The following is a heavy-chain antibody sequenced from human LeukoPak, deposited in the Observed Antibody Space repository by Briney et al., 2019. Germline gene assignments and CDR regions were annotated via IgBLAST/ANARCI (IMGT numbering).Heavy chain of an antibody. CDR3: AKNPAAMIGGVWFDP. J-gene: IGHJ5*02. CDR2: ISGSGGST. Sequence: GGSLRLSCAASGFTFSSYGMSWVRQAPGKGLEWVSAISGSGGSTYYADSVKGRFTISRDNSKNTLYLQMNSLRAEDTAVYYCAKNPAAMIGGVWFDPWGQGTLVTVSS. V-gene: IGHV3-23*01. D-gene: IGHD2-2*01. CDR1: GFTFSSYG.